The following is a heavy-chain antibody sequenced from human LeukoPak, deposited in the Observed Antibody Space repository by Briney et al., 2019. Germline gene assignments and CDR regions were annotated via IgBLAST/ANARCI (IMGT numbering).Heavy chain of an antibody. Sequence: GGSLRLSCAASGFTFSSYAMSWVRQAPGKGLEWVSAISGSGGSTYYADSVKGRFTISRDNSKNTLYLQMNSLRAEDTAVYYCAKDGSGSYWTGTDYWGQGTLVTVSS. J-gene: IGHJ4*02. CDR2: ISGSGGST. CDR3: AKDGSGSYWTGTDY. D-gene: IGHD1-26*01. CDR1: GFTFSSYA. V-gene: IGHV3-23*01.